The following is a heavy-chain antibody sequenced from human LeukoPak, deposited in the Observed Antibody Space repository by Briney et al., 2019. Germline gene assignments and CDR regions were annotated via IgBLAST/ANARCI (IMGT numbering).Heavy chain of an antibody. D-gene: IGHD2-15*01. CDR1: GYTFTSRA. V-gene: IGHV7-4-1*02. CDR2: INTNTGNP. CDR3: ARGGYPYLSTWYSDY. J-gene: IGHJ4*02. Sequence: ASVKVSCKASGYTFTSRAINWVRQAPGQGLEWMGWINTNTGNPTYAQGFTGRFVFSLDTSVSTAYLQISSLKAEDTAMYYCARGGYPYLSTWYSDYWGRGTLVTVSS.